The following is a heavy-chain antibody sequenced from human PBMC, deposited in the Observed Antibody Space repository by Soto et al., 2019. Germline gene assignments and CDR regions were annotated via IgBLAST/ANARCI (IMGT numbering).Heavy chain of an antibody. Sequence: EVQLVESGGGVVRPGGSLRLSCEASGFTFDDYGMTWVRQAPGKGLERVSGINWNGGSTGYADSVKGRFTISRDNAKNSLDLQMNSLKAEDTALYYCAIVPSTYGGGYFDLWGRGTLVTVSS. CDR1: GFTFDDYG. CDR2: INWNGGST. CDR3: AIVPSTYGGGYFDL. V-gene: IGHV3-20*04. J-gene: IGHJ2*01. D-gene: IGHD4-17*01.